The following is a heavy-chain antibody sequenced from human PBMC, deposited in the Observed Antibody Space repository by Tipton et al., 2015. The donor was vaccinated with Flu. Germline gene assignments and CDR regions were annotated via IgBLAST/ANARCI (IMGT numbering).Heavy chain of an antibody. V-gene: IGHV4-59*08. Sequence: TLSLTCTVSGGSITTYYWSWIRQPPGKGLEWLGTVSRSGSTVYNPSLTSRVTISIDRSKNQFSLNLKSVTAADLAVYYCARRDYSNYVSDPKSWFDPWGQGTLVAVSS. CDR2: VSRSGST. J-gene: IGHJ5*02. CDR3: ARRDYSNYVSDPKSWFDP. D-gene: IGHD4-11*01. CDR1: GGSITTYY.